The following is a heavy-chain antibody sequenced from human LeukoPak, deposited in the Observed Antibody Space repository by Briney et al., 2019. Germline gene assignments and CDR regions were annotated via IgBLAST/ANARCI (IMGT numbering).Heavy chain of an antibody. CDR3: VVDFQYNSP. Sequence: GGSLRLSCAASGLTFSNFWMHWVRQAPGKGLVWVSGLNTDGRRTVYADSVKGRFTISGDNAKNTLYLQMNSLRVEDTAVYYCVVDFQYNSPWGQGTLVTVSS. CDR2: LNTDGRRT. J-gene: IGHJ5*02. V-gene: IGHV3-74*01. D-gene: IGHD1-1*01. CDR1: GLTFSNFW.